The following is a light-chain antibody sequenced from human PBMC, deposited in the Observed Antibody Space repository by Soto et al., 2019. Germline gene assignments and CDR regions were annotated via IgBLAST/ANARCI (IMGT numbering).Light chain of an antibody. V-gene: IGKV1-5*03. CDR2: KVS. J-gene: IGKJ1*01. Sequence: DIQMTQSPSTLPASVGARVTITCRASQTIGDWLAWYQQKPGQVPKLLIYKVSTLEGGVPSRFSGSGSGTEFTLTISSLQPDDFATYYCQQSHFYWTFGQGTKVEIK. CDR1: QTIGDW. CDR3: QQSHFYWT.